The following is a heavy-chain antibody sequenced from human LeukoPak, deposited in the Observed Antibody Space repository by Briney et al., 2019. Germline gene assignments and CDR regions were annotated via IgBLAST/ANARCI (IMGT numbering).Heavy chain of an antibody. J-gene: IGHJ4*02. V-gene: IGHV4-39*01. D-gene: IGHD5-24*01. Sequence: SETLSLTCTVSGGSISSSSYYWGWIRQPPGKGLEWIGSIYYSGSTYYNPSLKSRVTISVDTSKNQFSLKLSSVTAADTAVYYCASTGRWLQSDYWGQGTLVTVSS. CDR1: GGSISSSSYY. CDR2: IYYSGST. CDR3: ASTGRWLQSDY.